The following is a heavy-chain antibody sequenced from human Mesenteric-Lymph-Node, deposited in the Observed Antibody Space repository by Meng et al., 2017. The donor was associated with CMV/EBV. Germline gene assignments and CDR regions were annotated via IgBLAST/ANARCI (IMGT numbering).Heavy chain of an antibody. J-gene: IGHJ4*02. CDR3: ARGEVGVVVPAAMIGYFDY. Sequence: SVKVSCKASGGPFSSYTISWVRQAPGQGLEWVGRIIPIFGTANYAQKFQGRVTITTDESTSTVYMELSSLRSEDTAVYYCARGEVGVVVPAAMIGYFDYWGQGTLVTVSS. CDR1: GGPFSSYT. CDR2: IIPIFGTA. D-gene: IGHD2-2*01. V-gene: IGHV1-69*05.